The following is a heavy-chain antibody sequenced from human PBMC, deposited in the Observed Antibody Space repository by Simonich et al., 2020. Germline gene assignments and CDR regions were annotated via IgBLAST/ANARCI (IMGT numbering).Heavy chain of an antibody. V-gene: IGHV3-48*01. J-gene: IGHJ3*02. D-gene: IGHD5-12*01. CDR1: GFTFSSYS. CDR2: ISSSSSTI. CDR3: ARDSSYYAFDI. Sequence: EVQLVESGGGLVQPGGSLRLSCAASGFTFSSYSMNWVRQAPGKGLEWVSYISSSSSTIYYADAVQGRFTLSRDNAKNSLYLQMNSLRAEDTAVYYCARDSSYYAFDIWGQGTMVTVSS.